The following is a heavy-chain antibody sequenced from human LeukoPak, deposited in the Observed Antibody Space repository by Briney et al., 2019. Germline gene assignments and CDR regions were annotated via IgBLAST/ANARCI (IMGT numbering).Heavy chain of an antibody. CDR3: ARDFASGSYSIPFDY. CDR2: INPSGGST. CDR1: GYTFTSYY. V-gene: IGHV1-46*01. D-gene: IGHD1-26*01. J-gene: IGHJ4*02. Sequence: GASVKVSCKASGYTFTSYYMHWVRQAPGQGLEWMGIINPSGGSTSYAQKFQGRVTMTRDTSTSTVYMELSSLRSEDTAVYYCARDFASGSYSIPFDYWGQGTLVTVSS.